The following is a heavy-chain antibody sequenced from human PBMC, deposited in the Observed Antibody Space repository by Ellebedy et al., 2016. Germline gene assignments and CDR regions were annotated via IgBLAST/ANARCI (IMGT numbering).Heavy chain of an antibody. CDR1: GGSISSYY. J-gene: IGHJ3*02. D-gene: IGHD2-15*01. Sequence: SETLSLTXTVSGGSISSYYWSWIRQPPGKGLEWIGYIYYSGSTNYNPSLKSRVTISVDTSKNQFSLKLSSVTAADTAVYYCARDSGYCSGGSCYGNAFDIWGQGTMVTVSS. V-gene: IGHV4-59*01. CDR3: ARDSGYCSGGSCYGNAFDI. CDR2: IYYSGST.